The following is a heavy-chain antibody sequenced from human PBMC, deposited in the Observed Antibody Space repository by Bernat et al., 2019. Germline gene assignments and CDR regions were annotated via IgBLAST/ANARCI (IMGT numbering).Heavy chain of an antibody. CDR2: INPSGGST. CDR3: ARDLLSSSTRVRLGVTTSAIGY. Sequence: QVQLVQSGAEVKKPGASVKVSCKASGYTFTSYYMHWVRQAPGQGLEWMGIINPSGGSTSYAQKFQGRVTMTRDTSTSTVYMELSSLRSEDTAVYYCARDLLSSSTRVRLGVTTSAIGYWGQGTLVTVSS. J-gene: IGHJ4*02. CDR1: GYTFTSYY. D-gene: IGHD2-2*01. V-gene: IGHV1-46*01.